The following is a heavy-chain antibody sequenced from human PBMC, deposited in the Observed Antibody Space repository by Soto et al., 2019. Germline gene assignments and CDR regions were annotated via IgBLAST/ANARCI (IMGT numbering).Heavy chain of an antibody. V-gene: IGHV3-15*07. D-gene: IGHD3-3*01. CDR3: TTAAYYDFWSGYYDGNYYYGMDV. CDR2: IKSKTDGGTT. Sequence: GGSLRLSCAASGFTFSNAWMNWVRRAPGKGLEWVGRIKSKTDGGTTDYAAPVKGRFTISRDDSKNTLYLQMNSLKTEDTAVYYCTTAAYYDFWSGYYDGNYYYGMDVWGQGTTVTVSS. CDR1: GFTFSNAW. J-gene: IGHJ6*02.